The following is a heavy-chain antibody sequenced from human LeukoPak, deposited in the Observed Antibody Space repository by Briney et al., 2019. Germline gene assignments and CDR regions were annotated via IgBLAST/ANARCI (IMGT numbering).Heavy chain of an antibody. V-gene: IGHV1-18*01. CDR2: ISANKGDT. J-gene: IGHJ4*02. D-gene: IGHD2-15*01. CDR3: ARADIIVVAGATPVGSAFEY. Sequence: GASVKVSCKTSGYTFISYGISWLRQAPGQGIERMGWISANKGDTEYAQKFQGRLTVTRDTSTSTAYMELKRLKSDDTAVYYCARADIIVVAGATPVGSAFEYWGQGTLITVS. CDR1: GYTFISYG.